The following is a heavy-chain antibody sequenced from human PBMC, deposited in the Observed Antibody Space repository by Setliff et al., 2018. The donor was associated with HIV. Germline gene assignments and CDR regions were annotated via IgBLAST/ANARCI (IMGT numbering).Heavy chain of an antibody. V-gene: IGHV3-48*04. CDR1: GFTFSTDS. D-gene: IGHD6-6*01. CDR3: ARRYRIAARPKWFDP. Sequence: GGSLRLSCEASGFTFSTDSMNWVRQAPGKGLEWVSSISNSGSTIYYTDSVKGRFTISRDTAKNSLYLQMNSLRAEDTAVYYCARRYRIAARPKWFDPWGQGTLVTVSS. CDR2: ISNSGSTI. J-gene: IGHJ5*02.